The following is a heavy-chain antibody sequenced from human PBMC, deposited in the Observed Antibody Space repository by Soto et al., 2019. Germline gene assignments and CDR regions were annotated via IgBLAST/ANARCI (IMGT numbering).Heavy chain of an antibody. J-gene: IGHJ4*02. CDR1: GGSISSYY. V-gene: IGHV4-59*08. CDR2: IYYSGST. CDR3: ARSSSMTYYYGSGSTAYFDY. Sequence: SETLSLTCTVSGGSISSYYWSWIRQPPGKGLEWIGYIYYSGSTNYNPSLKSRVTISVDTSKNQFSLKLSSVTAADTAVYYCARSSSMTYYYGSGSTAYFDYWGQGTLVTVS. D-gene: IGHD3-10*01.